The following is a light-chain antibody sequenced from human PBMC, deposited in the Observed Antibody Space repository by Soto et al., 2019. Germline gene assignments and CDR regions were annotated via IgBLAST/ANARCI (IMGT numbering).Light chain of an antibody. Sequence: DIQMTQSPSTLSASVGDRVIITCRASQSISRCLAWYQQKPGKAPKLLIYDASSLQTGAPSRFSGSGSGTEFTLTISSLQPDDFATYYCQQYNPYSPRTFGQGTKVEIK. CDR2: DAS. J-gene: IGKJ1*01. CDR1: QSISRC. CDR3: QQYNPYSPRT. V-gene: IGKV1-5*01.